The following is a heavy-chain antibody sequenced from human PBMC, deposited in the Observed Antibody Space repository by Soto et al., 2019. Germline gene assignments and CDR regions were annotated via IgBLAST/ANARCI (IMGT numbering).Heavy chain of an antibody. CDR3: ARSNAMDV. J-gene: IGHJ6*04. CDR1: GFTFSSYD. CDR2: ISSSSVV. Sequence: PGGSLRLSCTASGFTFSSYDINLVRQAPGKGLQWISYISSSSVVYYADSVQGRVTVSIDNAESSLYLQMNSLRDEDTAVYYCARSNAMDVWGEGTKVTVSS. V-gene: IGHV3-48*02.